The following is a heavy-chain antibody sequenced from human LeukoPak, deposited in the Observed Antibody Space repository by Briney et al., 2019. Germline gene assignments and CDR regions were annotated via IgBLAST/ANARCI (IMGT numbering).Heavy chain of an antibody. J-gene: IGHJ3*02. CDR3: ARDRIIYDDYGDAFDI. D-gene: IGHD4-17*01. Sequence: GGSLRLSCAASGFTFSSYSMNWVRQAPGKGLEWVSSISSSSTYIYYADSVKGRFSISRDNAKNSLYLQMNSLRAEDTAVYYCARDRIIYDDYGDAFDIWGQGTMVTVSS. CDR2: ISSSSTYI. V-gene: IGHV3-21*01. CDR1: GFTFSSYS.